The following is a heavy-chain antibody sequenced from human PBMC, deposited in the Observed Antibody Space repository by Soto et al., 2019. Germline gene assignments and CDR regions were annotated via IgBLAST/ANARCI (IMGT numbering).Heavy chain of an antibody. J-gene: IGHJ1*01. CDR2: ILANGYKQ. CDR1: GFTFSTFA. Sequence: QVHLVESGGGVVQPGRSLRLSCAASGFTFSTFAIHWVRQAPGKGLEWVAAILANGYKQFYGHSVKGRFIIFRDNSLNTVDLQMNSVRVEDTALYYCVRDTAEDCRSDTCCVPLQHWGQGTLVTVSS. CDR3: VRDTAEDCRSDTCCVPLQH. V-gene: IGHV3-30*04. D-gene: IGHD2-2*01.